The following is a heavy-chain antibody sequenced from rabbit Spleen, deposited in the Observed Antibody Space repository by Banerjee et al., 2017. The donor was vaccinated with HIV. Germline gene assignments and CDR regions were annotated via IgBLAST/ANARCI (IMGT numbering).Heavy chain of an antibody. V-gene: IGHV1S45*01. CDR1: GFSFSNKAV. CDR3: TRDAGSYAYIDGYFDL. D-gene: IGHD6-1*01. CDR2: IYTGNGNN. J-gene: IGHJ4*01. Sequence: EQLVESGGGLVRPEGSLKLSCTASGFSFSNKAVMCWVRQAPGKGLEWIGFIYTGNGNNNYASWAKGRFTISKPSSTTVTLQMTSLTAADTATYFCTRDAGSYAYIDGYFDLWGPGTLVTVS.